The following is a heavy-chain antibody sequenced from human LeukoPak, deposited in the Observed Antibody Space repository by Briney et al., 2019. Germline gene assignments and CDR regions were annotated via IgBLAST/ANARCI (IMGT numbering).Heavy chain of an antibody. J-gene: IGHJ4*02. CDR3: ARVLRRGYSYGYVDY. V-gene: IGHV3-21*01. D-gene: IGHD5-18*01. Sequence: GGSLRLSCAASGFTFSSYSMNWVRQAPGEGLEWVSSISSSSSYIYYADPATGRFTTSRDNAKNTLYLQMNSRRAEDTAVYYCARVLRRGYSYGYVDYWGQGTLVTVSS. CDR2: ISSSSSYI. CDR1: GFTFSSYS.